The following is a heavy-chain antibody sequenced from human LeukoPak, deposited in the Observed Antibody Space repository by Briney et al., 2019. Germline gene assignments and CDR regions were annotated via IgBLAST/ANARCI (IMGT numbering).Heavy chain of an antibody. D-gene: IGHD5-18*01. CDR2: INAGNGNT. CDR3: ARGPTYSYGVFDF. V-gene: IGHV1-3*01. J-gene: IGHJ4*02. Sequence: ASVKVSCKTSGCTFTSYAIHWVRQAPGQRLEWMGWINAGNGNTKYSQKFEGRVTITRDTSASTAYMDLSSLRSEDTAVYYCARGPTYSYGVFDFWGQGTLVTVSS. CDR1: GCTFTSYA.